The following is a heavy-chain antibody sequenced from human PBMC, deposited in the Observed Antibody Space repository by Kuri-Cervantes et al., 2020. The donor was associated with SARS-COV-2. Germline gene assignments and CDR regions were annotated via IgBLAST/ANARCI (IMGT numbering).Heavy chain of an antibody. CDR3: ARLDSNSDY. CDR1: GGSISSSSYY. J-gene: IGHJ4*02. CDR2: IYYSGST. D-gene: IGHD4-11*01. V-gene: IGHV4-39*01. Sequence: ESLKISCTVSGGSISSSSYYWGWIRQPPGKGLEWIGSIYYSGSTYYNPSLKSRVTISVDTSKNQFSLKLSSVTAADAAVYYCARLDSNSDYWGQGTLVTVSS.